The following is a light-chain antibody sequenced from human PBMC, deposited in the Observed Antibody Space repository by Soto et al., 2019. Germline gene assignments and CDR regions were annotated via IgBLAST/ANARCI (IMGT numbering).Light chain of an antibody. CDR1: SSDVGGYNY. V-gene: IGLV2-8*01. J-gene: IGLJ1*01. CDR3: TSYAGNNNYV. Sequence: QSVLPQPPSASGSPGESVTISCTGTSSDVGGYNYVSWYQQHPGKAPKLMIYEVSQRPSGVPDRFSGSKSGNTASLTVSGLQAEDEADYYCTSYAGNNNYVFGTGTKVTVL. CDR2: EVS.